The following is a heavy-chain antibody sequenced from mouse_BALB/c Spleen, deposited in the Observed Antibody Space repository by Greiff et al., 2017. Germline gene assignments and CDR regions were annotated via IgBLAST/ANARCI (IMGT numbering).Heavy chain of an antibody. CDR1: GYTFTSYW. CDR3: ADPSAMDY. V-gene: IGHV1S81*02. J-gene: IGHJ4*01. D-gene: IGHD2-10*02. Sequence: QVQLQQPGAELVKPGASVKLSCKASGYTFTSYWMHWVKQRPGQGLEWIGEINPSNGRTNYNEKFKSKATLTVDKSSSTAYMQLSSLTSEDSAVYYCADPSAMDYWGQGTSVTVSS. CDR2: INPSNGRT.